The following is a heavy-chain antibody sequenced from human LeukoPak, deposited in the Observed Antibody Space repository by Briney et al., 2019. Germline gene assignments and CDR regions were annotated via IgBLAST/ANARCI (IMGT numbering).Heavy chain of an antibody. Sequence: PSETLSLTCTVSGGSISSYYWSWIRQPAGKGLEWIGRIYTSGSTNYNPSLKSRVTMSVDTSKNQFSLKLSSVTAADTAVYYCARGSYSSSWYPNMGFDPWGQGTLVTVSS. D-gene: IGHD6-13*01. V-gene: IGHV4-4*07. CDR3: ARGSYSSSWYPNMGFDP. J-gene: IGHJ5*02. CDR1: GGSISSYY. CDR2: IYTSGST.